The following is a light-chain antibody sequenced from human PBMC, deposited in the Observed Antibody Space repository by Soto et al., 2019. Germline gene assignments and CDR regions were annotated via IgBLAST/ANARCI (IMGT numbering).Light chain of an antibody. CDR3: QQYGSSPIT. Sequence: EIVMTQSPATLSVSPGERVTLSCRASQSLTRNLAWYQHKPGQAPRLLIYGASSGATGIPDRFSGSGSGTDFTLTISRLEPEDFAVYYCQQYGSSPITFGQGTRLEIK. CDR2: GAS. J-gene: IGKJ5*01. CDR1: QSLTRN. V-gene: IGKV3-20*01.